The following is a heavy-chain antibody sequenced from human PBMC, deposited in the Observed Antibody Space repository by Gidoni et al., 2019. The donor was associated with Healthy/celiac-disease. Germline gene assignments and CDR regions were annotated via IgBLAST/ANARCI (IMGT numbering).Heavy chain of an antibody. Sequence: QVQLVQSGAEVEKPGSSVTVSCNAYGGTFSSYAISWVRQAPGQGLEWMGGIIPIFGTANYEQKFKGRVTITADESTSTAYMELRSLRSEDTAVYYCELGDRDAFDIWGQGTMVTVSS. V-gene: IGHV1-69*01. CDR1: GGTFSSYA. J-gene: IGHJ3*02. D-gene: IGHD2-21*02. CDR3: ELGDRDAFDI. CDR2: IIPIFGTA.